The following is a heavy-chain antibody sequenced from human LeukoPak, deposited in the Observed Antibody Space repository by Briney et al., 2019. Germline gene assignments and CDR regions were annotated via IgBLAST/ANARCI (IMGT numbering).Heavy chain of an antibody. CDR2: IRYDGSNK. CDR3: VNQRIAVAGTYGTIGY. CDR1: GFTFTNYG. D-gene: IGHD6-19*01. Sequence: GGSLRLSCAASGFTFTNYGMHWVRQAPGKGLEWVAFIRYDGSNKYYADSVKGRFTISRDNSKNTLYLQMNSLRAEDTAVYYCVNQRIAVAGTYGTIGYWGQGTLVTVSS. J-gene: IGHJ4*02. V-gene: IGHV3-30*02.